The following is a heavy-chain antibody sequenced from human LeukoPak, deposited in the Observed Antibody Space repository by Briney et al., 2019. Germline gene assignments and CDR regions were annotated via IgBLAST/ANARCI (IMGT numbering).Heavy chain of an antibody. J-gene: IGHJ4*02. CDR3: AAAGYSGASGGY. Sequence: GGSLRLSCAASGFTFSSQSMDWVRQAPGKGLEWVSSITSSSSHIYYADSVKGRFPISRDNAKNSLYLQMNSLRVDDTAVYYCAAAGYSGASGGYWGQGTLVTVSS. D-gene: IGHD6-13*01. CDR1: GFTFSSQS. V-gene: IGHV3-21*01. CDR2: ITSSSSHI.